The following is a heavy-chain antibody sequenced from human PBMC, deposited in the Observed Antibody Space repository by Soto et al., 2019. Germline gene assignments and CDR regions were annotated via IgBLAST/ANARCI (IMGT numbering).Heavy chain of an antibody. D-gene: IGHD3-22*01. CDR3: TAEPKPYDSSES. CDR1: GFTFSNAW. Sequence: EVQLVESGGGLVKPGGSLRLSCAASGFTFSNAWMSWVRQAPGKGLEWVGRIKSKTDGGTTDYAAPVKGRFTISRDDSKDTLYLQMNSLKTEDPAVYYCTAEPKPYDSSESWGQGTLVTVSS. CDR2: IKSKTDGGTT. J-gene: IGHJ5*02. V-gene: IGHV3-15*01.